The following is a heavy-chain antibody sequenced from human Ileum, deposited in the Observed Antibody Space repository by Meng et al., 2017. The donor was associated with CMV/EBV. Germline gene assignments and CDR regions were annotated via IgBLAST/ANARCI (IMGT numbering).Heavy chain of an antibody. J-gene: IGHJ5*02. Sequence: TRRSHYWAWIRQPQGQGLEWIASMYYSGSTYYSQSLKGRVTIALDTSKTHFSLRLTSVTAADTAVYYCARECDILTGYYTGWFDPWGQGTLVTVSS. V-gene: IGHV4-39*07. D-gene: IGHD3-9*01. CDR3: ARECDILTGYYTGWFDP. CDR1: TRRSHY. CDR2: MYYSGST.